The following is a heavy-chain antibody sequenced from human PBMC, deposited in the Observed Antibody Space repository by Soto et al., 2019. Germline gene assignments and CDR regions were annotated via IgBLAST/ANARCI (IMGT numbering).Heavy chain of an antibody. V-gene: IGHV1-69*02. CDR1: GGTFSSYT. Sequence: SVKVSCKASGGTFSSYTISSVRQAPGQGLEWMGRIIPILSIANYAQKFQGRVTITADKSTSTAYMELRSLRSEDTAVYYCASSTTCGGDCPKNAFDIWGQGTMVTVSS. J-gene: IGHJ3*02. CDR3: ASSTTCGGDCPKNAFDI. D-gene: IGHD2-21*01. CDR2: IIPILSIA.